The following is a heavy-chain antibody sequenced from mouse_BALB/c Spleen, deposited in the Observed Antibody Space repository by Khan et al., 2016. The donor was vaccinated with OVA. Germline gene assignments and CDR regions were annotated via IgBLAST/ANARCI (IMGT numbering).Heavy chain of an antibody. J-gene: IGHJ4*01. CDR2: INTHSGVP. V-gene: IGHV9-4*02. CDR3: ERVGADYYRNYDGCMEY. CDR1: GYTFTTAG. Sequence: QIQLVQSGPELKKPGETVRISCKASGYTFTTAGIQWVQKMPGKGLKWIGWINTHSGVPKYAEDFKGRFAFSLDISVSTAYLQLTNLKTDDTATXFCERVGADYYRNYDGCMEYWGQGTSVTVSS. D-gene: IGHD2-5*01.